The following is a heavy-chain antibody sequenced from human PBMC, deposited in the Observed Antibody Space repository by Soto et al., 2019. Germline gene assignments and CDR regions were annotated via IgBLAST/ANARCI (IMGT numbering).Heavy chain of an antibody. V-gene: IGHV5-51*01. CDR2: IYPGDSDT. J-gene: IGHJ6*02. CDR1: GYSFTSYW. CDR3: ARHNCGGDCYPGHYYYYYGMDV. D-gene: IGHD2-21*02. Sequence: RGESLKISCKGSGYSFTSYWIGWVRQMPGKGLEWMGIIYPGDSDTRYSPSFQGQVTISADKSISTAYLQRSSLKASDTAMYYCARHNCGGDCYPGHYYYYYGMDVWGQGTTVTVSS.